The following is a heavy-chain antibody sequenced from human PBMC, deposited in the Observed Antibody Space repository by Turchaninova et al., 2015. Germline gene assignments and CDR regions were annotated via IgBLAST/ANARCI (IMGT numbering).Heavy chain of an antibody. V-gene: IGHV1-2*06. CDR2: SNCHSGGT. Sequence: QLQLVQSGAEVENPGASVTVSCMASGYTFPAYYMHTARQALGKGIERRARSNCHSGGTNYAKRLQPTVTMTRQLTISTAYMELRRLRSDDTAVYYCAREVHSSSWSYFDYWGQGTLVTVSS. D-gene: IGHD6-13*01. J-gene: IGHJ4*02. CDR3: AREVHSSSWSYFDY. CDR1: GYTFPAYY.